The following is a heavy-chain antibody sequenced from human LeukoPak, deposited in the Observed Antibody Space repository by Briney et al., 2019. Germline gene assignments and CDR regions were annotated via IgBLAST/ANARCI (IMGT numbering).Heavy chain of an antibody. CDR1: GFTFSSYG. CDR2: IWYDGSNK. Sequence: PGGSLRLSCAASGFTFSSYGMHWVRQAPGKGLEWVAVIWYDGSNKYYADSVKGRFTISRDNSKNTLYLQMNSLRAEGTAVYYCAKDLADYYYDSSGSDYWGQGTLVTVSS. D-gene: IGHD3-22*01. J-gene: IGHJ4*02. CDR3: AKDLADYYYDSSGSDY. V-gene: IGHV3-33*06.